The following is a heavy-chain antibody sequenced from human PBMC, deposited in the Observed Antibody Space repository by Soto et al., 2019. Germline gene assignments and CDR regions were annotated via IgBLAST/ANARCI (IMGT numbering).Heavy chain of an antibody. CDR2: MNPNRVGS. J-gene: IGHJ3*01. Sequence: QVHLVQSGAEVKKPGASVKVSCMASGYNFIAQNIHWVRQAPGLGLEWMGKMNPNRVGSDYPQVLQVRVTVSRDTSLSTVYMALTSRKSQDTAVYYCARKRHLTSPSAASDLWGQGTMVIVSS. V-gene: IGHV1-2*02. CDR1: GYNFIAQN. D-gene: IGHD3-9*01. CDR3: ARKRHLTSPSAASDL.